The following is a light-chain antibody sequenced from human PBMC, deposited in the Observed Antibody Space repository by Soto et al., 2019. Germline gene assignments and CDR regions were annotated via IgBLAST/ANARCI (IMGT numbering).Light chain of an antibody. V-gene: IGKV3-11*01. J-gene: IGKJ5*01. CDR3: QQRTNWPDT. CDR1: QSIGSS. CDR2: GSY. Sequence: EIVLTQSPDTLSLSRGERATLSSRASQSIGSSLAWYQQKPGQAPRLLMYGSYHRATGIPARFSGSGSGTDFTLTISSLEPEDFAVYYCQQRTNWPDTFGQGTRLEIK.